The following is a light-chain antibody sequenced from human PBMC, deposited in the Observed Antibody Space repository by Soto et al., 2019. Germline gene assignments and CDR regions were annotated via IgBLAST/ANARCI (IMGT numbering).Light chain of an antibody. CDR2: GPS. CDR1: QSVGGT. V-gene: IGKV3-15*01. Sequence: EILLTQSPATLSVSPGERATLSCRASQSVGGTLAWYQQKPGQAPRLLIYGPSTRATGVPARFSGSGSGTEFTLTISSLQSEDLAVYYCQQYHDWPPLTFGGGTKVEIK. J-gene: IGKJ4*01. CDR3: QQYHDWPPLT.